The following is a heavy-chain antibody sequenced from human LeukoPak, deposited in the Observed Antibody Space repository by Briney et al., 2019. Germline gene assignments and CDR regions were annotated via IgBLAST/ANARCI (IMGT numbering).Heavy chain of an antibody. CDR2: ISSSGDTI. CDR3: AKGGTGRTYYFDY. CDR1: GFTFRDYY. D-gene: IGHD1-14*01. J-gene: IGHJ4*02. Sequence: GGSLRLSCAASGFTFRDYYMTWIRQAPGKGLEWVSYISSSGDTIYYADSVKGRFTISRDNSKNTLYLQMNSLRAEDTAVYYCAKGGTGRTYYFDYWGQGTLVTVSS. V-gene: IGHV3-11*01.